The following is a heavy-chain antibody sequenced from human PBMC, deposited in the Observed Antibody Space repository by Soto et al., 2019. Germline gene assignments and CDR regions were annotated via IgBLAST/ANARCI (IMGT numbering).Heavy chain of an antibody. V-gene: IGHV1-18*04. D-gene: IGHD1-1*01. Sequence: ASGKVSCKAARYPFTSYGISWVRQAPGQGLEWMGWISAYNGNTNYAQKLQGRVTMTTDTSTSTAYIELRSLRSDETAVYYCARDRRGTPTDIDYWGQGTLVTVSS. CDR2: ISAYNGNT. J-gene: IGHJ4*02. CDR3: ARDRRGTPTDIDY. CDR1: RYPFTSYG.